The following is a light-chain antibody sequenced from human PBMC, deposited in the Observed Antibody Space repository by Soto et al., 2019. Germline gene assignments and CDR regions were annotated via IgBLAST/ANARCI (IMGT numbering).Light chain of an antibody. CDR3: CSYAGSTIYVV. J-gene: IGLJ2*01. V-gene: IGLV2-23*02. CDR2: EVS. Sequence: QSALTQPASVSGSPGQSSTISCTGTSSDVGSYNLVSWYQQHPGKAPKLMIYEVSKRPSGVSNRFSGSQSGNTASLTISGLQAEDEADYYCCSYAGSTIYVVFGGGTKLTVL. CDR1: SSDVGSYNL.